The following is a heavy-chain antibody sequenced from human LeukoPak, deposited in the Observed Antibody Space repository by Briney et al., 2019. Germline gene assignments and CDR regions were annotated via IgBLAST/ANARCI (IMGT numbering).Heavy chain of an antibody. Sequence: PGGSLRLSCAASGFTLSSYAMSWVRQAPGKGLEWVSVIYSGGSTYYADSVKGRFTISRDNSKNTLYLQMNSLRAEDTAVYYCARDHSSGWLGMDVWGQGTTVTVSS. D-gene: IGHD6-19*01. CDR2: IYSGGST. CDR1: GFTLSSYA. CDR3: ARDHSSGWLGMDV. V-gene: IGHV3-66*01. J-gene: IGHJ6*02.